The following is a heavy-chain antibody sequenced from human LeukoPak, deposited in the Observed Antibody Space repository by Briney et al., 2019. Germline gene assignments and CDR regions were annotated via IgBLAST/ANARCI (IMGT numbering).Heavy chain of an antibody. CDR2: IKTDGSET. Sequence: GGSLRLSCAASGFTFNNYWLSWVRQAPGKGLEWVDNIKTDGSETYYVDAVKGRFTISRDNVKNSLYLQMNNLRVEDTAVYYCVRNLPGAGYWGQGTLVIVSS. J-gene: IGHJ4*02. V-gene: IGHV3-7*01. CDR1: GFTFNNYW. D-gene: IGHD3-9*01. CDR3: VRNLPGAGY.